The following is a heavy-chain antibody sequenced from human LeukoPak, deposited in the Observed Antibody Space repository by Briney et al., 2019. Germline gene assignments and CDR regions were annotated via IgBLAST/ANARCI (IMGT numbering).Heavy chain of an antibody. Sequence: GGSLRLSCVASGFTFNTYSMHWVRQAPGKGLEWVAVISYDGSNKYYADSVKGRFTISRDNSKNTLYLQMNSLRAEDTAVYYCVRWPRVSYFDYWGQGTLVTVSS. J-gene: IGHJ4*02. V-gene: IGHV3-30*03. D-gene: IGHD5-12*01. CDR3: VRWPRVSYFDY. CDR1: GFTFNTYS. CDR2: ISYDGSNK.